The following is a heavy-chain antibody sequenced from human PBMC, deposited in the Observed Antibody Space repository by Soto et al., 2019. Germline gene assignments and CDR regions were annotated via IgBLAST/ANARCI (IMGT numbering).Heavy chain of an antibody. CDR1: GASLRSGGYS. V-gene: IGHV4-30-2*01. J-gene: IGHJ6*02. Sequence: SETLSITCTVSGASLRSGGYSWSWIRQPPGKGLEWIGYIYHSGSTYYNPSLKSRVTISVDRSKNQFSLKLSSVTAADTAVYYCARDRVHYYGSGSYYNGYYYYGMDVWGQGTTVTVSS. D-gene: IGHD3-10*01. CDR2: IYHSGST. CDR3: ARDRVHYYGSGSYYNGYYYYGMDV.